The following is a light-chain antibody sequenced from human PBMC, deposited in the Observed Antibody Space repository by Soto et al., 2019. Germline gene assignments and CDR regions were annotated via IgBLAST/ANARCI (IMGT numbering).Light chain of an antibody. CDR1: SSDVGAFNY. Sequence: QSALTQPASVSGSPGQSISISRIGTSSDVGAFNYVSWYQHHPGKAPQLIIYDVTSRPSGVSNRFSASKSGNTASLTISGLQAEDEADYYCSSYTTRNTEVFGTGTRSPS. V-gene: IGLV2-14*03. CDR3: SSYTTRNTEV. CDR2: DVT. J-gene: IGLJ1*01.